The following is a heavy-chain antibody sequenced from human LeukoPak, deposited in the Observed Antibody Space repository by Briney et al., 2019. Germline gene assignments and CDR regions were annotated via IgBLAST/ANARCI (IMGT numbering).Heavy chain of an antibody. V-gene: IGHV4-59*08. CDR2: IYYSGST. D-gene: IGHD3-3*01. CDR3: ARVPINYDFWSGFENWFDP. J-gene: IGHJ5*02. CDR1: GGSISSYY. Sequence: PSETLSLTCTVSGGSISSYYWSWIRQPPGKGLEWIGYIYYSGSTNYNPSLKSRVTISVDTSKNQFSLKLSSVTAADTAVYYCARVPINYDFWSGFENWFDPWGQGTLVTVSS.